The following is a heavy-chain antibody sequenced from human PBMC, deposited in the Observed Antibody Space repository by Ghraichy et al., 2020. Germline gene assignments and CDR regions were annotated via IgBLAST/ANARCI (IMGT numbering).Heavy chain of an antibody. D-gene: IGHD2-8*01. J-gene: IGHJ4*02. CDR1: GFTFSSYA. CDR2: ISGSGGST. Sequence: GGSLRLSCAASGFTFSSYAMSWVRQAPGKGLEWVSAISGSGGSTYYADSVKGRFTISRDNSKNTLYLQMNSLRAEDTAVYYCAKGGRRACTNGVCYIFDYWGQGTLVTVSS. CDR3: AKGGRRACTNGVCYIFDY. V-gene: IGHV3-23*01.